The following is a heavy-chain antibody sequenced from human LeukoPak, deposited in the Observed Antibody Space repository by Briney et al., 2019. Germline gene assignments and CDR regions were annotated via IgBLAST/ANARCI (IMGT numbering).Heavy chain of an antibody. J-gene: IGHJ4*02. Sequence: WETLSLTCTVSGYSISSGYYWGWIRQPPGKGLEWIGSGSTYYNPSLKSRVTISVDTSKNQFSLKLSSVTAADTAVYYCARERGGTYFDYWGQGTLVTVSS. CDR1: GYSISSGYY. CDR2: SGST. V-gene: IGHV4-38-2*02. CDR3: ARERGGTYFDY. D-gene: IGHD2-15*01.